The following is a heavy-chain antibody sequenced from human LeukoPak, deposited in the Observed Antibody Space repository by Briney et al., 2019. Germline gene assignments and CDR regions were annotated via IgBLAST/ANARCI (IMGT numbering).Heavy chain of an antibody. D-gene: IGHD3-10*01. CDR1: GFTFSSYA. Sequence: GGSLRLSCAASGFTFSSYAMTWVRQAPGKGLEWVSDISGNGDITYYADSVKGRFTISRDNAKNSLYLQMNSLRAEDTAVYYCARTYYYGSGSCSDYWGQGTLVTVSS. J-gene: IGHJ4*02. CDR3: ARTYYYGSGSCSDY. CDR2: ISGNGDIT. V-gene: IGHV3-23*01.